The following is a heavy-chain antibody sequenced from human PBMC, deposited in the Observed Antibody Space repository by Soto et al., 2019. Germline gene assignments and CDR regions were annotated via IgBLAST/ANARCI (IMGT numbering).Heavy chain of an antibody. CDR3: AKDYGDYGTDAFDI. J-gene: IGHJ3*02. D-gene: IGHD4-17*01. CDR1: GGSFSGYY. CDR2: INHSGST. V-gene: IGHV4-34*01. Sequence: SETLSLTCAVYGGSFSGYYGSWIRQPPGKGLEWIGEINHSGSTNYNPSLKSRVTISVDTSKNQFSLKLSSVTAADTAVYYCAKDYGDYGTDAFDIWGQGTMVTVSS.